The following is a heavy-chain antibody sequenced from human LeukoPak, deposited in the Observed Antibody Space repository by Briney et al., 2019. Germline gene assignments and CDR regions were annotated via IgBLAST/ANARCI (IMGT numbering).Heavy chain of an antibody. Sequence: GGSLRLSCAASGFTFSDYYMSWIRQAPGKGLEWVSYISSSSSYTNYADSVKGRCTVSRDNGKNSLYLQMNSLRAEDTAVYYCARPLAGTGGDWYFDLWGRGTLVTVSS. CDR2: ISSSSSYT. D-gene: IGHD1-14*01. V-gene: IGHV3-11*06. CDR1: GFTFSDYY. J-gene: IGHJ2*01. CDR3: ARPLAGTGGDWYFDL.